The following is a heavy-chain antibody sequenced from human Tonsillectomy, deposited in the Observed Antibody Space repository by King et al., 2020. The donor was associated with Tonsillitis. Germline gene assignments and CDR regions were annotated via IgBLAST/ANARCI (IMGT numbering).Heavy chain of an antibody. D-gene: IGHD1-20*01. J-gene: IGHJ3*02. CDR2: ISSSSSTI. V-gene: IGHV3-48*01. CDR3: ASGYNWNAFDI. CDR1: GFTFSSYS. Sequence: VQLVESGGGLVQPGGSLRLSCAASGFTFSSYSMNWVRQAPGKGLEWVSYISSSSSTIYYADSVKGRFTISRDNAKNSLYLQMNSLRAEDTAVYYCASGYNWNAFDIWGQGTMVTVSS.